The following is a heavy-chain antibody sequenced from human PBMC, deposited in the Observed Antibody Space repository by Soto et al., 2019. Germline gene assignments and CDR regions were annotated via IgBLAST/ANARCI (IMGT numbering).Heavy chain of an antibody. Sequence: GGSLRLSCAASGFTFSSYGMHWVRQAPGKGLEWVAVIWYDGSNKYYADSVKGRFTISRDNSKNTLYLQMNSLRAEDTAVYYCARVITVAVSVHYYYYMDVWGKGTTVTVSS. CDR3: ARVITVAVSVHYYYYMDV. V-gene: IGHV3-33*01. CDR2: IWYDGSNK. D-gene: IGHD3-10*01. CDR1: GFTFSSYG. J-gene: IGHJ6*03.